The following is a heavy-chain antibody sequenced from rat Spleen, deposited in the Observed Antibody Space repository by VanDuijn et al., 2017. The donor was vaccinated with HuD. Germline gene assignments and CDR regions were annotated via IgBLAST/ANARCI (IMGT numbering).Heavy chain of an antibody. D-gene: IGHD1-6*01. Sequence: EVQLVESGGGLVQPGRSLKLSCAASGFTFSNYGMAWVRQAPTKGLEWVAIISYDGTATYYRDSVKGRFTLSRDNAKSTLYLQMGSLRSEDTATYYCTTCSDYGTSPFAYWGQGVMVTVSS. CDR1: GFTFSNYG. V-gene: IGHV5-29*01. CDR3: TTCSDYGTSPFAY. CDR2: ISYDGTAT. J-gene: IGHJ2*01.